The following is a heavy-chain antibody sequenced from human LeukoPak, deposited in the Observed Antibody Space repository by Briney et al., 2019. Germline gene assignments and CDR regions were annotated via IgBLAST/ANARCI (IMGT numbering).Heavy chain of an antibody. V-gene: IGHV4-39*01. CDR2: IYYSGST. CDR1: GGSISSSSYY. Sequence: SETLSLTCTVSGGSISSSSYYWGWIRQPPGKGLEWIGSIYYSGSTYYNPSLKSRVTISVDTSKNQFSLKLSSVTAADTAVYYCASRLYGSGDPLGYWGQGTLVTVSS. CDR3: ASRLYGSGDPLGY. J-gene: IGHJ4*02. D-gene: IGHD3-10*01.